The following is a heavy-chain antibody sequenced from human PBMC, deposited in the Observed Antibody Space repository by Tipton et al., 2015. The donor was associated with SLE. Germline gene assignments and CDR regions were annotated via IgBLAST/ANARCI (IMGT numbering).Heavy chain of an antibody. V-gene: IGHV1-18*01. CDR1: GYTFTSYD. CDR2: ISPYKGNT. CDR3: STVVTTGLYWYFDL. D-gene: IGHD4-17*01. Sequence: QLVQSGAEVKKPGASVKVSCKASGYTFTSYDIIWVRQAPGQGLEWMGWISPYKGNTNYAQKVQGRVTMTTDTSTSTAYMELRSLRSDDTAVYYCSTVVTTGLYWYFDLWGRGTLVTVSS. J-gene: IGHJ2*01.